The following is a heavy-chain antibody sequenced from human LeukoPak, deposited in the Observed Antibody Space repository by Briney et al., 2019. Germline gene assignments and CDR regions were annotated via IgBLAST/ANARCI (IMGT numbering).Heavy chain of an antibody. Sequence: GGSLRLSCAASGFSFSTYGMHWVRQAPGKGLEWVALIWNAGTNTYYADSVKGRFTISRDNSKNTLYLQMNSQRAEDTAVYYCAGDTPPGGGYYFDYWGQGTLVIVSS. CDR2: IWNAGTNT. CDR1: GFSFSTYG. D-gene: IGHD3-16*01. CDR3: AGDTPPGGGYYFDY. J-gene: IGHJ4*02. V-gene: IGHV3-33*01.